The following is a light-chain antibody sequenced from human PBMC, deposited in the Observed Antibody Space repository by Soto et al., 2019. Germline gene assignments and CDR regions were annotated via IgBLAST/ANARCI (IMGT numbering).Light chain of an antibody. CDR2: DVS. CDR3: CSYVGSVSVV. Sequence: QSALTQPRSVSGSPGQSVTISCTGASSDVGGYNYVSWYQQHPDKAPKLIIYDVSERPSGVPGRFSGSKSGNTASLTISGLQAEDEADYYCCSYVGSVSVVFGGGTKLTVL. V-gene: IGLV2-11*01. CDR1: SSDVGGYNY. J-gene: IGLJ2*01.